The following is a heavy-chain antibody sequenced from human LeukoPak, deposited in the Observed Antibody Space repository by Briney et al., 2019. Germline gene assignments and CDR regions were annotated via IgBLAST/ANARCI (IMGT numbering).Heavy chain of an antibody. J-gene: IGHJ4*02. CDR3: AISGSYLRSLDY. CDR2: INAGNGNT. CDR1: GYTFTSYA. Sequence: GASVKVSCKASGYTFTSYAMHWVRQAPGQRLEWMGWINAGNGNTKYSQKFQGRVTITRDTSASTAYMELSSLRSEDTAVYYCAISGSYLRSLDYWGQGTLVTVSS. D-gene: IGHD1-26*01. V-gene: IGHV1-3*01.